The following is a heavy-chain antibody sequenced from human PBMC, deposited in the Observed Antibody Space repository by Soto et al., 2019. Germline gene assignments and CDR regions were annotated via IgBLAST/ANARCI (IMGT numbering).Heavy chain of an antibody. V-gene: IGHV5-10-1*01. CDR1: GYSFTSYW. CDR2: IDPSDSYT. Sequence: PGESLKISCKGSGYSFTSYWISWVRQMPGKGLEWMGRIDPSDSYTNYSPSFQGHVTISADKSISTAYLQWSSLKASDTAMYYCARHGGASGFNYGMDVWGQGTTVTVSS. J-gene: IGHJ6*02. D-gene: IGHD1-26*01. CDR3: ARHGGASGFNYGMDV.